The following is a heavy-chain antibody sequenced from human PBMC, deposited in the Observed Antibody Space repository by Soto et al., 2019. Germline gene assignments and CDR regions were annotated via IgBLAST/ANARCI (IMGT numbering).Heavy chain of an antibody. D-gene: IGHD5-12*01. V-gene: IGHV1-2*02. CDR2: INPNSGGT. CDR1: GYTFTGYY. CDR3: ARDRPYSGYDYFDY. Sequence: QVQLVQSGAEVKKPGASVKVSCKASGYTFTGYYMHWVRQAPGQGLEWMGWINPNSGGTNYAQKCQGRVTMTRDTSISTAYMELSRLRSDDTAVYYCARDRPYSGYDYFDYWGQGTLVTVSS. J-gene: IGHJ4*02.